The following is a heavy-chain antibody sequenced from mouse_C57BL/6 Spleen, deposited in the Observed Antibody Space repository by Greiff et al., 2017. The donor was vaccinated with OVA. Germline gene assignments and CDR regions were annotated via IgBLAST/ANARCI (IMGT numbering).Heavy chain of an antibody. J-gene: IGHJ2*01. CDR2: SRNKANDYTT. CDR3: ARDLLWGYYFDY. V-gene: IGHV7-1*01. D-gene: IGHD2-10*01. CDR1: GFTFSDFY. Sequence: EVKLVESGGGLVQSGRSLRLSCATSGFTFSDFYMEWVRQAPGKGLEWIAASRNKANDYTTEYSASVKGRFIVSRDTSQSILYLQMNALRAEDTAIYYCARDLLWGYYFDYWGQGTTLTVSS.